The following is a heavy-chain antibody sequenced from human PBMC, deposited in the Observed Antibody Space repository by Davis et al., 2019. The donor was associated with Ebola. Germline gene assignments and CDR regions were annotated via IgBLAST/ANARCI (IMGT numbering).Heavy chain of an antibody. V-gene: IGHV1-3*01. Sequence: ASVKVSCKASGYTFTSYAMHWVRQAPGQRLEWMGWINAGNGNTKYSQKFQGRVTMTTDTSTSTAYMELRSLRSDDTAVYYCARCKDSRSWYNWFDPWGQGTLVTVSS. CDR2: INAGNGNT. J-gene: IGHJ5*02. CDR3: ARCKDSRSWYNWFDP. CDR1: GYTFTSYA. D-gene: IGHD6-13*01.